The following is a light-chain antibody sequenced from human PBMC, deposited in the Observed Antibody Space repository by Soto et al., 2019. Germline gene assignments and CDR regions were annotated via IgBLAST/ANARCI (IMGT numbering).Light chain of an antibody. V-gene: IGLV1-40*01. CDR3: QSYDSTLSGAV. J-gene: IGLJ7*02. CDR2: GNS. Sequence: QSVLTQPPSVYGAPGQRVTISCTGNSSNIGAGYDVHWYQQLPGTAPKLLISGNSNRPSGVPDRFSGSKSGTSASLAITWLQAEDEADYYCQSYDSTLSGAVFGGGTQQTA. CDR1: SSNIGAGYD.